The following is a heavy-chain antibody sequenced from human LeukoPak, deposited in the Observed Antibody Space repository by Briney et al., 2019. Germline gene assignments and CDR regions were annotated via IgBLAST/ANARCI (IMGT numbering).Heavy chain of an antibody. Sequence: SETLSLTCTVSGGSISSSSYYWGWIRQPPGKGLEWIGSIYYSGSTYYNPSLKSRVTISVDTSKNQFSLKLSSVTAADTAVYYCARVYGGNAALQYNWFDPWGQGTLVTVSS. J-gene: IGHJ5*02. CDR2: IYYSGST. D-gene: IGHD4-23*01. CDR3: ARVYGGNAALQYNWFDP. CDR1: GGSISSSSYY. V-gene: IGHV4-39*07.